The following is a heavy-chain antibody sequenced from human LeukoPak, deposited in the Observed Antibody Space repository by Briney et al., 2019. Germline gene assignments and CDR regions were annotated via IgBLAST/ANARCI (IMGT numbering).Heavy chain of an antibody. D-gene: IGHD3-9*01. CDR3: ARGGLTGYPYDY. Sequence: SETLSLTCTVSGGSISTGGFYWSWIRQPPGKGLEWLGYIYHTGSTYSNPSLNSRVTISVDGSKNQFSLKLSSVTAADTAVYYCARGGLTGYPYDYWGQGTLVTVSS. CDR2: IYHTGST. J-gene: IGHJ4*02. CDR1: GGSISTGGFY. V-gene: IGHV4-30-2*01.